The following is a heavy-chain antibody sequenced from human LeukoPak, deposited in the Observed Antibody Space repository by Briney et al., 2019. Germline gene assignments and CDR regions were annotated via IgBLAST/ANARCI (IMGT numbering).Heavy chain of an antibody. CDR2: IPYDGSNK. CDR1: GFTFSSYA. J-gene: IGHJ3*02. V-gene: IGHV3-30*04. D-gene: IGHD3-10*01. CDR3: ARSSSYRGPKGAFDI. Sequence: GGSLRLSCAASGFTFSSYAMHWVRQAPGKGLEWVAVIPYDGSNKYYADSVKGRFTISRDNSKNTLYLQMNSLRAEDTAVYYCARSSSYRGPKGAFDIWGQGTMVTVSS.